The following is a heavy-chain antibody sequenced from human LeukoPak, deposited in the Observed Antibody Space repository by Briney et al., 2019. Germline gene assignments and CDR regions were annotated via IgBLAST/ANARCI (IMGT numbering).Heavy chain of an antibody. Sequence: ASVKVSCKASGYTFTGYYMHWVRQAPGQGLEWMGWINPNSGGTNYAQKFQGRVTMTRDTSISTAYMELSRLRSDDTAVYYCARGDYYDSSGYVIDYWGQGTLVTVSS. V-gene: IGHV1-2*02. CDR3: ARGDYYDSSGYVIDY. J-gene: IGHJ4*02. CDR2: INPNSGGT. D-gene: IGHD3-22*01. CDR1: GYTFTGYY.